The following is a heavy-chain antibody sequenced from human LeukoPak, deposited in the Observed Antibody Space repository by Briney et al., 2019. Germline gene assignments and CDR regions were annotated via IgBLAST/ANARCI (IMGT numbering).Heavy chain of an antibody. J-gene: IGHJ2*01. V-gene: IGHV4-59*12. CDR3: ARRFPWYFDL. CDR2: IYYSGST. CDR1: SGSISKYY. Sequence: SETLSLTCTVSSGSISKYYWSWLRQPPGKGLEWIGSIYYSGSTTYNPSLKSRVTMSVDMSKNQLSLKLSSVTAAATAVYYCARRFPWYFDLWGRGTLVTVSS.